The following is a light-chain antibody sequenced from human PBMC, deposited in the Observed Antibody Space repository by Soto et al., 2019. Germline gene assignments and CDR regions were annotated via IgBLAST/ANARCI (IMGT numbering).Light chain of an antibody. J-gene: IGLJ1*01. CDR3: ASYTTSATYV. Sequence: QSALTQPASVSGSPGQSITIPCTGTSSDIGGYNFVSWYQQHPGKAPRLMIFDVSDRPSGISARFSGSKSGNTASLTISGLQAEDEADYYCASYTTSATYVFGAGTKLTVL. V-gene: IGLV2-14*03. CDR2: DVS. CDR1: SSDIGGYNF.